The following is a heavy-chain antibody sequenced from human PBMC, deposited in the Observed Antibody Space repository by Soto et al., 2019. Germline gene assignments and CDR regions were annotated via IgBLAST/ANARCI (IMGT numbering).Heavy chain of an antibody. CDR3: AREKKRYDFWSGSPLYYYYGMDV. D-gene: IGHD3-3*01. J-gene: IGHJ6*02. V-gene: IGHV1-2*04. CDR1: GYTFTGYY. CDR2: INPNSCGT. Sequence: ASVKVSCKASGYTFTGYYMHWVRQAPGQGLEWMGWINPNSCGTNYAQKFQGWVTMTRDTSISTAYMELSRLRSDDTAVYYCAREKKRYDFWSGSPLYYYYGMDVWGQGTTVTVSS.